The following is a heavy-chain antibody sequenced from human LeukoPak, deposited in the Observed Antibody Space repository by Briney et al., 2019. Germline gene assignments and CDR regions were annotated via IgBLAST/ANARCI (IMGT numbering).Heavy chain of an antibody. V-gene: IGHV4-4*07. CDR2: IFASGST. CDR1: GGSIGYS. CDR3: ARDSVCSGGSCHEVDV. D-gene: IGHD2-15*01. J-gene: IGHJ6*04. Sequence: PSETLSLTCTVSGGSIGYSWSWIRQPAGKGLEWIGRIFASGSTNYNPSLRSRVTMSVDTSKNQFSLKLTSVTAADTAVYYCARDSVCSGGSCHEVDVWGKGTTVTVSS.